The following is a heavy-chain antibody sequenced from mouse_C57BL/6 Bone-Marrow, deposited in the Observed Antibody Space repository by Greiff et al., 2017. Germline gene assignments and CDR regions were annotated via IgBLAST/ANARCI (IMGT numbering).Heavy chain of an antibody. CDR3: ARSPAGFDYFDY. CDR1: GYAFTNYL. Sequence: QVQLQQSGAELVRPGTSVKVSCKASGYAFTNYLIEWVKQRPGQGLEWIGVINPGSGGTNYNGKFKGKATLTADKSSSTAYMQLSSLTSEDSAVFFWARSPAGFDYFDYWGQGTTLTVSA. CDR2: INPGSGGT. D-gene: IGHD2-2*01. J-gene: IGHJ2*01. V-gene: IGHV1-54*01.